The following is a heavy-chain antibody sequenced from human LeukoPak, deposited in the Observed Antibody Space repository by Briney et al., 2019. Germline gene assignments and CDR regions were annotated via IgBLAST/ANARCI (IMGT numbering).Heavy chain of an antibody. D-gene: IGHD5-12*01. CDR2: IYHSGST. V-gene: IGHV4-30-2*01. CDR3: AREGLPDAFDI. Sequence: KPSETLSLTCTVSGGSIRSSYYSWSWIRQPPGKGLEWIGYIYHSGSTYYNPSLKSRVTISVDRSKNQFSLKLSSVTAADTAVYYCAREGLPDAFDIWGQGTMVTVSS. J-gene: IGHJ3*02. CDR1: GGSIRSSYYS.